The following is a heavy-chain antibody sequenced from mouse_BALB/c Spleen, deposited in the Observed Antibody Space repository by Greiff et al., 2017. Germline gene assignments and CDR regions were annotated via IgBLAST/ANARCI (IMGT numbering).Heavy chain of an antibody. CDR2: IRLKSNNYAT. CDR1: GFTFSNYW. V-gene: IGHV6-6*02. D-gene: IGHD2-1*01. CDR3: TTNGNYAMDY. Sequence: DVKLQESGGGLVQPGGSMKLSCVASGFTFSNYWMNWVRQSPEKGLEWVAEIRLKSNNYATHYAESVKGRFTISRDDSKSSVYLQMNNLRAEDTGIYYCTTNGNYAMDYWGQGTSVTVSS. J-gene: IGHJ4*01.